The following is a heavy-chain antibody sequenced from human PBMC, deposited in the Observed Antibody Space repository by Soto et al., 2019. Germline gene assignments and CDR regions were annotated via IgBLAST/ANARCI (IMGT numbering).Heavy chain of an antibody. Sequence: LSLTCSVSGDSVSSGSYYWSWFRQPPGKGLEWIGYIFYSGNTNYNPSLQSRVTISVDTSKNQFSLKLRSVTAADTAMYYCARHYSGSYYSHWFDPWGQGTLVTVSS. V-gene: IGHV4-61*01. D-gene: IGHD1-26*01. CDR1: GDSVSSGSYY. J-gene: IGHJ5*02. CDR2: IFYSGNT. CDR3: ARHYSGSYYSHWFDP.